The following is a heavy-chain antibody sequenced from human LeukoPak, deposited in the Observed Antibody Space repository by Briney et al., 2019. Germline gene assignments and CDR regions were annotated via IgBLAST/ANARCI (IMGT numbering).Heavy chain of an antibody. CDR1: GFTFSSYW. CDR3: ARGKRWEHPFDY. J-gene: IGHJ4*02. V-gene: IGHV3-7*01. Sequence: GGSLRLSCAASGFTFSSYWMSWVRQAPGKGLEWVANINQGGSEKYYVDSMEGRFTISRDDAKNSVYLQMNSLRAEDTAVYYCARGKRWEHPFDYWGQGTLVTVSS. D-gene: IGHD1-26*01. CDR2: INQGGSEK.